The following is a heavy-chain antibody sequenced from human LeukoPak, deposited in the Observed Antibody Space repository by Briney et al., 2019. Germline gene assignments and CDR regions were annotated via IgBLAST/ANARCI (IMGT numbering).Heavy chain of an antibody. Sequence: GGSLRLSCAASGFTFSSYGMSWVRQAPGKGLERVSAISGSGGSTYYADSVKGRFTISRDNSKNTLYLQMNSLRAEDTAVYYCAKERGRDYYDSSGYSYYFDYWGQGTLVTVSS. CDR1: GFTFSSYG. J-gene: IGHJ4*02. V-gene: IGHV3-23*01. D-gene: IGHD3-22*01. CDR2: ISGSGGST. CDR3: AKERGRDYYDSSGYSYYFDY.